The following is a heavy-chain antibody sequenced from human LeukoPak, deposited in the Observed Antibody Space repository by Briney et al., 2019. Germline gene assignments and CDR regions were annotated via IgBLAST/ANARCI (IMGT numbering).Heavy chain of an antibody. CDR2: IYYSGST. Sequence: SETLSLTCTVSGGSISSGGYYWSWIRQHPGKGLEWIGYIYYSGSTYYNPSLKSRVTISVDTSKNQFSLKLSSVTAADTAVYYCARGNTRDDYGDYYFDYWGQGTLVTVSS. D-gene: IGHD4-17*01. J-gene: IGHJ4*02. CDR1: GGSISSGGYY. CDR3: ARGNTRDDYGDYYFDY. V-gene: IGHV4-31*03.